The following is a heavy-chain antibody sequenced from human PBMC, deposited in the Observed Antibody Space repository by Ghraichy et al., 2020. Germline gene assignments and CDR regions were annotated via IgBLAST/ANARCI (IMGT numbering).Heavy chain of an antibody. J-gene: IGHJ6*02. V-gene: IGHV4-34*01. CDR2: INHSGST. D-gene: IGHD3-9*01. CDR3: ARGTLLRYFDWLYPLYGMDV. Sequence: SETLSLTCAVYGGSFSGYYWSWIRQPPGKGLEWIGEINHSGSTNYNPSLKSRVTISVDTSKNQFSLKLSSVTAADTAVYYCARGTLLRYFDWLYPLYGMDVWGQGTTVTVSS. CDR1: GGSFSGYY.